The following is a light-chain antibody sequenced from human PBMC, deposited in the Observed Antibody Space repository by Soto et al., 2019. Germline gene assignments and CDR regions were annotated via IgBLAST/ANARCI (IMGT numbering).Light chain of an antibody. V-gene: IGKV3-15*01. Sequence: TVLTQSPATLSVSLGERATLSCRASQSVNTNLAWYQQKPGQAPRLLIYGASIRATGVPARFSGSGSGTDFTLTISSLQPEDFAIYFCQQYKNWPPVTFGGGTKVDIK. J-gene: IGKJ4*01. CDR3: QQYKNWPPVT. CDR2: GAS. CDR1: QSVNTN.